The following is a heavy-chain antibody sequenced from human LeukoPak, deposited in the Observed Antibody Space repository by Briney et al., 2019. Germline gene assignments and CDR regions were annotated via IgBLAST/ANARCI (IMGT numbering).Heavy chain of an antibody. CDR3: ARDSYCRGGSCYFPPDY. Sequence: EASVKVSCKPSGYTPTGNNMHWVRPAPEQRREWMGWINPNSGGTNYAQKFQSRVTMTRDTSISTAYMELSRLRSDDTAVYYCARDSYCRGGSCYFPPDYWGQGTLVTVSS. D-gene: IGHD2-15*01. CDR2: INPNSGGT. V-gene: IGHV1-2*02. CDR1: GYTPTGNN. J-gene: IGHJ4*02.